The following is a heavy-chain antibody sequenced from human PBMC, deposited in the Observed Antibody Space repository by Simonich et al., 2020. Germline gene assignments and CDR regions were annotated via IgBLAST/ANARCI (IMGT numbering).Heavy chain of an antibody. CDR2: INSDGRST. J-gene: IGHJ3*02. V-gene: IGHV3-74*01. Sequence: EVQLVESGGGLVQPGGSLRLSCAASGFTFSSYWMHWVRQGPGKGLVGCSRINSDGRSTSYADSVKGRFTISRDNAKNTLYLQMNSLRAEDTAVYYCARDYSNYDAFDIWGQGTMVTVSS. D-gene: IGHD4-4*01. CDR1: GFTFSSYW. CDR3: ARDYSNYDAFDI.